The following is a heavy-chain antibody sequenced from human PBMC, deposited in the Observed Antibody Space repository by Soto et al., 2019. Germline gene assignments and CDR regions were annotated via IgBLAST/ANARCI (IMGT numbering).Heavy chain of an antibody. CDR2: THPGDSEP. J-gene: IGHJ6*02. CDR1: GHSFPTYW. CDR3: ARQGRDGHNQGYGMDV. Sequence: GEPVKLSVKGSGHSFPTYWRGCVRPMPGKGLEWMGITHPGDSEPRYSPSFEGQVTISADKSINTAYLQWSSLKASDTAMYYCARQGRDGHNQGYGMDVWGQGTTVT. V-gene: IGHV5-51*01.